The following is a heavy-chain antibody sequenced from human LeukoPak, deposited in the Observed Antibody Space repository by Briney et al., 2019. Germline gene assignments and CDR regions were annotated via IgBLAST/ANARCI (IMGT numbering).Heavy chain of an antibody. CDR2: INSDGSST. J-gene: IGHJ4*02. V-gene: IGHV3-74*01. CDR3: ARDFGSSGPPEPYYFDY. D-gene: IGHD6-19*01. CDR1: GFTFSTYW. Sequence: PGGSLRLSCAASGFTFSTYWMHWVRQAPGKGLVWVSRINSDGSSTTYADSVKGRFTISRDNAKNTLYLQMNSLRAEDTAVYYCARDFGSSGPPEPYYFDYWGQGTLVTASS.